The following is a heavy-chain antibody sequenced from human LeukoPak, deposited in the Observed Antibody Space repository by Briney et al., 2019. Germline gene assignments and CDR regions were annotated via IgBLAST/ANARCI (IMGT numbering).Heavy chain of an antibody. D-gene: IGHD6-13*01. CDR2: INAGNGNT. CDR1: GYTFTSYA. J-gene: IGHJ4*02. CDR3: ASGAAGMRTFDY. V-gene: IGHV1-3*01. Sequence: ASVTVSCKAPGYTFTSYAMHWVRQAPGQRLEWMGWINAGNGNTKYSHKFQGRVTITRDTSASTAYMELSSLRSEDTAVYYCASGAAGMRTFDYWGQGTLVTVSS.